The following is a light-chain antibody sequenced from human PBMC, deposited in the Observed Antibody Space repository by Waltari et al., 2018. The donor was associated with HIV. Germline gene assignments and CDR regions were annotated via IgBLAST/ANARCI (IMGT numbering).Light chain of an antibody. CDR2: STI. CDR1: SGSVSTSYY. CDR3: VLYMGSGILV. J-gene: IGLJ3*02. V-gene: IGLV8-61*01. Sequence: QTVVTQEPSFSVSPGGTVTLTCGLSSGSVSTSYYPSWYQQTPGQAPPTFIYSTITRSSGVPELLSGSILGNKAALTITGAQADDESDYYCVLYMGSGILVFGGGTKLTVL.